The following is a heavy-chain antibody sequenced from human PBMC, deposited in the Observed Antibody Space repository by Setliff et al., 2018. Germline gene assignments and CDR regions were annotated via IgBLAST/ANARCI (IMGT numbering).Heavy chain of an antibody. Sequence: SVKVSCKASGGTFSSYAISWVRQAPGQGLKWMGRIIPIFGTANYAQKFQGRVTITANKSTSTAYMELSSLRPEDTAVYYCARDCRDIVVVPAAMSNDYYYYYYMDVWGKGTTITV. D-gene: IGHD2-2*01. CDR3: ARDCRDIVVVPAAMSNDYYYYYYMDV. CDR2: IIPIFGTA. V-gene: IGHV1-69*06. CDR1: GGTFSSYA. J-gene: IGHJ6*03.